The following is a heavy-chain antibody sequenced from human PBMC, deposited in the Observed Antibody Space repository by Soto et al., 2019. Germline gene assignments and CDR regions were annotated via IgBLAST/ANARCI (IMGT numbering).Heavy chain of an antibody. D-gene: IGHD3-22*01. CDR1: GGSFSSDYYC. CDR3: ARSLLYCDLTWGQAYYFDY. CDR2: IYYSGST. Sequence: QVQLQESGPGLVKPSQTLSLTCTVSGGSFSSDYYCWSWIRQHPGKGLEWIGYIYYSGSTYYNPSLKGRVSISVDTSQNQFSLKLNSVTAADTAVYYCARSLLYCDLTWGQAYYFDYWGQGTLVTVSS. V-gene: IGHV4-31*03. J-gene: IGHJ4*02.